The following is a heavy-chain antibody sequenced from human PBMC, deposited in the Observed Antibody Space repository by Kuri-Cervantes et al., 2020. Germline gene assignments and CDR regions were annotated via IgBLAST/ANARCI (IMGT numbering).Heavy chain of an antibody. Sequence: GGSLRLSCAASGFTFSSYWMSWVRQAPGKGLEWVAGISWNSGSIGYADSVKGRFTISRDNAKNSLYLQMNSLRAEDTAVYYCAREASWYYAFDIWGQGTMVTVSS. D-gene: IGHD6-13*01. CDR1: GFTFSSYW. V-gene: IGHV3-21*01. CDR2: ISWNSGSI. CDR3: AREASWYYAFDI. J-gene: IGHJ3*02.